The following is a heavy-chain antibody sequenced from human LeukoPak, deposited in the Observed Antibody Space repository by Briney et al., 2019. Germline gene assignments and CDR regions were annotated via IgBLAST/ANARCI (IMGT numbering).Heavy chain of an antibody. D-gene: IGHD6-25*01. Sequence: GGSLRLSCAASGFSFSSYVMHWVRQAPGKGLEYVSAISSNGGETYYADSVKGRFTISRDNSKNALYLQMGSLRVEDMAVYYCARGRSPSGYYYGMDVWGQGTTVTVS. J-gene: IGHJ6*02. CDR1: GFSFSSYV. CDR2: ISSNGGET. CDR3: ARGRSPSGYYYGMDV. V-gene: IGHV3-64*02.